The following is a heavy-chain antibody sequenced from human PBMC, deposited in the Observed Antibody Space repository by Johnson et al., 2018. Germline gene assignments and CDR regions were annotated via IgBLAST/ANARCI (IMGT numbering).Heavy chain of an antibody. D-gene: IGHD5-18*01. CDR3: AKGSLPAMVPEAFDI. V-gene: IGHV3-9*01. J-gene: IGHJ3*02. Sequence: VQLVQSGGGVVQPGRSLRLSCAASGFTFSSHWMHWVRQGPGKGLVWVSSISWNSGSIGYVDSVKGRFTISRDNAKNSLYLQMNSLRTEDTALYYCAKGSLPAMVPEAFDIWGRGTMVTVSS. CDR2: ISWNSGSI. CDR1: GFTFSSHW.